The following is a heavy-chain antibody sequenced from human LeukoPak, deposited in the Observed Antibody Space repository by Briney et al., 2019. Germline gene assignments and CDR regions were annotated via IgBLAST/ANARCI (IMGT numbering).Heavy chain of an antibody. CDR1: SYSINSNYY. V-gene: IGHV4-38-2*02. D-gene: IGHD6-19*01. CDR3: ARGSHPVTGTLGGYFDP. Sequence: SETLSLTCSVSSYSINSNYYWGWIRQSPGKGLEWTGSIYHTGSTYYNPSLKSRVTISLDASNKQFSLRLSSVTAADTAVYYCARGSHPVTGTLGGYFDPWGQGTLVTVSS. J-gene: IGHJ4*02. CDR2: IYHTGST.